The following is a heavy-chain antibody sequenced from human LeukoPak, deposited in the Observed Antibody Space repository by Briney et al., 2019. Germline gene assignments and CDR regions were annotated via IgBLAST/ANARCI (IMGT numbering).Heavy chain of an antibody. D-gene: IGHD3-3*01. Sequence: SETLSLTCAVSGYSISSGYYWGWIRQPPGKGLEWIGSIYHSGSTYYNPSLKSRVTISVDTSKTQFPLKLSSVTAADTAVYYCARLWRSDFWSGYWYYFDYWGQGTLVTVSS. CDR2: IYHSGST. CDR3: ARLWRSDFWSGYWYYFDY. V-gene: IGHV4-38-2*01. J-gene: IGHJ4*02. CDR1: GYSISSGYY.